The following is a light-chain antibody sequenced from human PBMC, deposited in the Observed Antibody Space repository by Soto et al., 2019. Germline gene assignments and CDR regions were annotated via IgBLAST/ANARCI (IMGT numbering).Light chain of an antibody. CDR2: RND. CDR3: ATWDDSLIAGV. CDR1: SSNIGSHF. V-gene: IGLV1-47*01. J-gene: IGLJ3*02. Sequence: QSVLTQPPSASGTPGQRVTISCSGSSSNIGSHFVYWFQQLPGTAPKLLIYRNDQRPSGVPDRFPGSKSGTSVSLAISGLRSEDEADYYCATWDDSLIAGVFGGGTKLTVL.